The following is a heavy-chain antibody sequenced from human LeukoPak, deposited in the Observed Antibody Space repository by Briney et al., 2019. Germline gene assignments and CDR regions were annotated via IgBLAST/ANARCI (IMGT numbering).Heavy chain of an antibody. J-gene: IGHJ3*02. CDR3: ARDSRTTTAFDI. D-gene: IGHD1-1*01. CDR1: GGSISNYY. V-gene: IGHV4-59*01. CDR2: VSYSGST. Sequence: SETLSLTCTVSGGSISNYYWSWIRQPPGKGLEWIGYVSYSGSTNYNPSLKSRVTISVDTSKNQFSLKLSSVTAADTAVYHCARDSRTTTAFDIWGQGTMVTVSS.